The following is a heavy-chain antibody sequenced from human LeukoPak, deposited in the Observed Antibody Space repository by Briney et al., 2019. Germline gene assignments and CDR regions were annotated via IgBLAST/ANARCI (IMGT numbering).Heavy chain of an antibody. D-gene: IGHD6-13*01. J-gene: IGHJ4*02. CDR3: VRMGGYTSSWSYFDY. CDR1: GYTVTSYD. V-gene: IGHV1-18*04. Sequence: ASVKLSCKASGYTVTSYDISWVRQAPGQGLKGMGWTSAYNGNTNYAQNLQGRVTMTTDTSTSTAYMELRSLRSDDTAVYYCVRMGGYTSSWSYFDYWGQGTLVTVSS. CDR2: TSAYNGNT.